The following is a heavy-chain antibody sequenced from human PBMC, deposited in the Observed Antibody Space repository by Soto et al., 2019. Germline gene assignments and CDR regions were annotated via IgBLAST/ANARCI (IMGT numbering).Heavy chain of an antibody. V-gene: IGHV3-23*01. Sequence: VGSLRLSCAASGFTFSSYAMSWVRQAPGKGLEWVSAISGSGGSTYYADSVKGRFTISRDNSKNTLYLQMNSLRAEDTAVYYCAKDFLPRSGYTLCDYWGKGTLVTVSS. D-gene: IGHD3-3*01. CDR3: AKDFLPRSGYTLCDY. J-gene: IGHJ4*02. CDR1: GFTFSSYA. CDR2: ISGSGGST.